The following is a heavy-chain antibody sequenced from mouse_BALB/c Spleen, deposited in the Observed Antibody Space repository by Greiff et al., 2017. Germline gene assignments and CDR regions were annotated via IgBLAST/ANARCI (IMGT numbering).Heavy chain of an antibody. CDR1: GYTFTDYA. J-gene: IGHJ4*01. V-gene: IGHV1S137*01. CDR3: ASGYGNAMDY. D-gene: IGHD2-10*02. CDR2: ISTYYGDA. Sequence: VKLMESGAELVRPGVSVKISCKGSGYTFTDYAMHWVKQSHAKSLEWIGVISTYYGDASYNQKFKGKATMTVDKSSSTAYMELARLTSEDSAIYYCASGYGNAMDYWGQGTSVTVSS.